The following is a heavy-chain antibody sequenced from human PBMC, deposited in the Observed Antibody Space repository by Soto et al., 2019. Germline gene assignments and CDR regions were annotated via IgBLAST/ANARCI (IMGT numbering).Heavy chain of an antibody. CDR1: GFTFSSYW. Sequence: EVQLVESGGGLVQPGGSLRLSCAASGFTFSSYWISWVRQAPGKGLEWVANIKQDGSEKYYVDSVKGRFTISRDNAKNSLYLQMNSLIAEDTAVYYCARPRDGQIDYWGQGTLVTVSS. V-gene: IGHV3-7*01. CDR2: IKQDGSEK. J-gene: IGHJ4*02. CDR3: ARPRDGQIDY.